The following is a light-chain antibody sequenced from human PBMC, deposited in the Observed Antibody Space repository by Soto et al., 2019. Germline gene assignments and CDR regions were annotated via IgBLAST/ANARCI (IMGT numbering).Light chain of an antibody. CDR1: SSDVGSYNY. CDR2: EVC. CDR3: SSNTSSGTL. J-gene: IGLJ1*01. Sequence: QSALTQPASVSGSPGQSITISCTGTSSDVGSYNYVSWYQQHPGKAPKLMIYEVCDRPSGISSRFSGSKSGNTASLTISGLHTEDESDYSCSSNTSSGTLFGTGTKLTVL. V-gene: IGLV2-14*01.